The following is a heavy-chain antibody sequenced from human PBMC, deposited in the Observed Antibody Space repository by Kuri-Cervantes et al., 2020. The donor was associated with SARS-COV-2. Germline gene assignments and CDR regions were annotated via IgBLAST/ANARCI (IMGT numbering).Heavy chain of an antibody. V-gene: IGHV3-74*01. Sequence: GESLKISCAASGFTFSSYAMHWVRQAPGKGLVWVSRINSDGSTTNYADSVKGRLTISRDNAKNMLYLQMNSLRAEDTAVYYCARHTQGDNWGQGTLVTVSS. J-gene: IGHJ4*02. CDR2: INSDGSTT. CDR1: GFTFSSYA. CDR3: ARHTQGDN.